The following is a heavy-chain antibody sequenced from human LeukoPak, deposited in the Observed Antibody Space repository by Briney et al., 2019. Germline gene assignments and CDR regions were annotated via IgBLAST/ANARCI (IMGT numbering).Heavy chain of an antibody. V-gene: IGHV3-7*01. D-gene: IGHD5-18*01. CDR2: IKQDGGEK. J-gene: IGHJ4*02. CDR1: GFTFGSYW. Sequence: GGSLRLSCAASGFTFGSYWMTWVRQAPGKGLEWVANIKQDGGEKFYVDSVKGRFTISRDNAKNSLYLQMNSLRADDTAVYYCAREDSVSDYWGQGTLVTVSS. CDR3: AREDSVSDY.